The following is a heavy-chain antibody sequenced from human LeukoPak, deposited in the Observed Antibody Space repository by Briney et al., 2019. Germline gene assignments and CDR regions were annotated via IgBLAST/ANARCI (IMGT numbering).Heavy chain of an antibody. D-gene: IGHD3-22*01. Sequence: SETLSPTCAVYGGSFSGYYWSWIRQPPGKGLEWIGEINHSGSTNYNPSLKSRVTISVDTSKNQFSLKLSSVTAADTAVYYCARGETDSSGYPLDYWGQGTLVTVSS. CDR2: INHSGST. CDR1: GGSFSGYY. V-gene: IGHV4-34*01. CDR3: ARGETDSSGYPLDY. J-gene: IGHJ4*02.